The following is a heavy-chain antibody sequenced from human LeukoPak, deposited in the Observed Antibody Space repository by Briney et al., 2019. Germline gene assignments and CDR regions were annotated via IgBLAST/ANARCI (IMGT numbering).Heavy chain of an antibody. CDR3: ARNSGGELLWLGEYYYYMDV. J-gene: IGHJ6*03. V-gene: IGHV4-39*07. D-gene: IGHD3-10*01. Sequence: SETLSLTCTVSGGSISSRPYCWGWIRQPPGKGLEWLGSFFYSGSTNYKPSLKSRVTISVDTSKNQFSLKLSSVTAADTAVYYCARNSGGELLWLGEYYYYMDVWGKGTTVTISS. CDR1: GGSISSRPYC. CDR2: FFYSGST.